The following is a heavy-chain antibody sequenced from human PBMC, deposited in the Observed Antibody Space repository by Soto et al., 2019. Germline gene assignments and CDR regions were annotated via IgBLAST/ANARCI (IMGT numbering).Heavy chain of an antibody. J-gene: IGHJ6*02. D-gene: IGHD3-22*01. CDR2: IIPIFGTA. CDR1: GGTFSSYA. Sequence: SVKVSCKASGGTFSSYAISWVRQAPGQGLEWMGGIIPIFGTANYAQKFQGRVTITADESTSTAYMELSSLRSEDTAVYYCARVRYDSSGYYRHYYGMDVWGQGTTVTVSS. V-gene: IGHV1-69*13. CDR3: ARVRYDSSGYYRHYYGMDV.